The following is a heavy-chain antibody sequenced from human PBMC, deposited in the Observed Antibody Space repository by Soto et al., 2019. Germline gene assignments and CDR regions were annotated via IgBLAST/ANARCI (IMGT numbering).Heavy chain of an antibody. D-gene: IGHD6-13*01. J-gene: IGHJ3*02. V-gene: IGHV3-23*01. CDR3: AKEEVGYSRINDDAFDI. Sequence: EVQLLESGGGLVQPGGSLRLSCAASGFTFSSYAMSWVRQAPGKGLEWVSAISGSGGSTYYADSVKGRFTISRDNSKNTLYLQRNSLRAEATAVYDWAKEEVGYSRINDDAFDIWGQGTMVTVSS. CDR2: ISGSGGST. CDR1: GFTFSSYA.